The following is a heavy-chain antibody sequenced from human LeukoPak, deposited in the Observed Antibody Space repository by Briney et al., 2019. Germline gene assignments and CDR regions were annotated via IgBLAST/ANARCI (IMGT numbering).Heavy chain of an antibody. V-gene: IGHV4-61*02. CDR1: GGSISSGSYY. Sequence: PSETLSLTCTVSGGSISSGSYYWSWIRQPAGKGLECIGRIYTSGSTNYNPSLKSRVTISVDTSKNQFSLKLSSVTAADTAVYYCARVRSTAMVGGYYYYMDVWGKGTTVTVSS. CDR2: IYTSGST. J-gene: IGHJ6*03. CDR3: ARVRSTAMVGGYYYYMDV. D-gene: IGHD5-18*01.